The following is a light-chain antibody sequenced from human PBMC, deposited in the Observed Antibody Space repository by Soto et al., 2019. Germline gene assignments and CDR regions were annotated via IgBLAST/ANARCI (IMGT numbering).Light chain of an antibody. J-gene: IGKJ1*01. CDR1: QSVSSY. Sequence: EIVLTQSPATLSLSPEERATLSCRASQSVSSYLAWYQQKPGQAPRLLIYDASNRATGIPARFSGSGSGTDFTLTISRLEPEDFAVYYCQQRSNWPPWTFGQGTKVDIK. CDR2: DAS. V-gene: IGKV3-11*01. CDR3: QQRSNWPPWT.